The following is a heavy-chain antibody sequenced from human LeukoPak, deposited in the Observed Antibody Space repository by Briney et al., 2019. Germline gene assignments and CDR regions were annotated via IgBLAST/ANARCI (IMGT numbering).Heavy chain of an antibody. V-gene: IGHV4-59*12. Sequence: SETLSLTCTVSGGSISSYYWSWIRQPPGKGLEWIGYIYYSGSINYNPSLRSRVTISVDTSKNQFSLKLSSVTAADTAVYYCAKGYNYGPFDYWGQGTLVTVSS. CDR2: IYYSGSI. CDR3: AKGYNYGPFDY. CDR1: GGSISSYY. J-gene: IGHJ4*02. D-gene: IGHD5-18*01.